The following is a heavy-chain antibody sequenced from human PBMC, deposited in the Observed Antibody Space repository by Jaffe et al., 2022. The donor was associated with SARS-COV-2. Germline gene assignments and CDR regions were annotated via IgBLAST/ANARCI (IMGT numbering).Heavy chain of an antibody. Sequence: QLQLQESGPGLVKPSETLSLTCTVSGGSISSSSYYWGWIRQPPGKGLEWIGSIYYSGSTYYNPSLKSRVTISVDTSKNQFSLKLSSVTAADTAVYYCARHPHWTHDFDIWGQGTMVTVSS. J-gene: IGHJ3*02. CDR2: IYYSGST. D-gene: IGHD1-1*01. CDR3: ARHPHWTHDFDI. CDR1: GGSISSSSYY. V-gene: IGHV4-39*01.